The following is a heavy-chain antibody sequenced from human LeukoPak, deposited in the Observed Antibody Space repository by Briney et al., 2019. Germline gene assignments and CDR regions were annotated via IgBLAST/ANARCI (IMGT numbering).Heavy chain of an antibody. CDR1: GGSISNKY. CDR3: ARDWGVGGRPGYMDV. Sequence: PSETLSLTCTVSGGSISNKYWSWLRQPPGKGLEWIGYIYYSGNTNYNPSLKSRVTILVDTSKNQVSPKLSSVTAADTAVYFCARDWGVGGRPGYMDVWGKGTTVTVSS. J-gene: IGHJ6*03. CDR2: IYYSGNT. D-gene: IGHD6-6*01. V-gene: IGHV4-59*01.